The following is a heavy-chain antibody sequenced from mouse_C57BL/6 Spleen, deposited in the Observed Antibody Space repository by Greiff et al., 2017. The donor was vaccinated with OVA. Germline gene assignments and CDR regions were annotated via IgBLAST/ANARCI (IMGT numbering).Heavy chain of an antibody. J-gene: IGHJ1*03. Sequence: QVQLQQSGAELAKPGASVKLSCKASGYTFTSYWMHWVKQRPGQGLEWIGYINPSSGYTKYNQKFKDKATLTADNSSSTAYMQLSSLTSEDSAVYYCARGHYGSSYWYFDVWGTGTTVTVSS. D-gene: IGHD1-1*01. CDR2: INPSSGYT. CDR3: ARGHYGSSYWYFDV. V-gene: IGHV1-7*01. CDR1: GYTFTSYW.